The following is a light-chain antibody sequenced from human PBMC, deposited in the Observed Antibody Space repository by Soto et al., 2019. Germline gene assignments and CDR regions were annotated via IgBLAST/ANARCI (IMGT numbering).Light chain of an antibody. CDR1: SSNIESNT. CDR2: SHN. Sequence: QAVVTQPPSPSGTPGQRVTISCSGSSSNIESNTVNWYQQLPGTAPKLLIHSHNQRPSGVPDRFSGSKSGTSASLAISGLQSEAEADYYCAAWDDRLNGVVFGGGTKLTVL. J-gene: IGLJ2*01. V-gene: IGLV1-44*01. CDR3: AAWDDRLNGVV.